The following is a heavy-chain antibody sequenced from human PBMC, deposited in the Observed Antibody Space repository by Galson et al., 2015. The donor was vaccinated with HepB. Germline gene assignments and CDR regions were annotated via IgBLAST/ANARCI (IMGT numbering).Heavy chain of an antibody. D-gene: IGHD2-15*01. CDR2: IVVGSGNT. Sequence: SVKVSCKASGFTFTSSAVQWVRQARGQRLEWIGWIVVGSGNTNYAQKFQERVTITRDMSTSTAYMELSSLRSEDTAVYYCAAESYCGGGSCYSRHYYGMDVWGQGTTVTVSS. V-gene: IGHV1-58*01. J-gene: IGHJ6*02. CDR3: AAESYCGGGSCYSRHYYGMDV. CDR1: GFTFTSSA.